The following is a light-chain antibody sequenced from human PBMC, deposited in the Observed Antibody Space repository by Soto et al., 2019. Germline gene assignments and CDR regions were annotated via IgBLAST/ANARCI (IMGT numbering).Light chain of an antibody. CDR1: QIITNY. J-gene: IGKJ1*01. V-gene: IGKV1-39*01. Sequence: DIQLTQSPSSLSASVGDRVTITCRAGQIITNYLNCYQQIPGKAPKLLIYAASSLQSGVTSRFSGSGSGTDFTLSISGLQPEDFAIYYCQQSYSTPWTFGQGTKVEIK. CDR3: QQSYSTPWT. CDR2: AAS.